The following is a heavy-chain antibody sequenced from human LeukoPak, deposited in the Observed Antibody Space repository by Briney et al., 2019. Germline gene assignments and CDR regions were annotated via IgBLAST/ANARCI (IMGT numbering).Heavy chain of an antibody. CDR2: IYHSGST. CDR3: ARGRNRAFDAFDI. CDR1: GGSISSGGYS. Sequence: SETLSLTCAVSGGSISSGGYSWRWIRQPPGKGLEWIGYIYHSGSTYYNPSLKSRVTISVDRSKNQFSLKLSSVTAADTAVYYCARGRNRAFDAFDIWGQGTMVTVSS. J-gene: IGHJ3*02. V-gene: IGHV4-30-2*01.